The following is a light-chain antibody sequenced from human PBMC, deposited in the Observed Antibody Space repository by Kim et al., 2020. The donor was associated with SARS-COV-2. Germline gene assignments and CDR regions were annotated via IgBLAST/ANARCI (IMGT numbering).Light chain of an antibody. Sequence: GQKVTISCSGSSSNMGNNFVSWYQQLPGTAPKLIIYDNDKRPSGISDRFSGSKSGTSATLAITGLQTGDEADYYCGTWDSSLTAGVFGGGTQLTVL. J-gene: IGLJ2*01. V-gene: IGLV1-51*01. CDR2: DND. CDR3: GTWDSSLTAGV. CDR1: SSNMGNNF.